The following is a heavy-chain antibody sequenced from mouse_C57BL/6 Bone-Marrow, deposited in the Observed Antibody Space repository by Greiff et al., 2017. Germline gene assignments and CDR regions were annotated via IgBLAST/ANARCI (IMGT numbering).Heavy chain of an antibody. D-gene: IGHD4-1*01. CDR2: ISSGGDYI. CDR3: TREGANWDVYWYCDV. V-gene: IGHV5-9-1*02. CDR1: GFTFSSYA. Sequence: EVKLVESGEGLVKPGGSLKLSCAASGFTFSSYAMSWVRQTPEKRLEWVAYISSGGDYIYYADTVKGRFTMSIDNARNTLYLQMSSLKSEDTAMYYWTREGANWDVYWYCDVWGTETTVTVAS. J-gene: IGHJ1*03.